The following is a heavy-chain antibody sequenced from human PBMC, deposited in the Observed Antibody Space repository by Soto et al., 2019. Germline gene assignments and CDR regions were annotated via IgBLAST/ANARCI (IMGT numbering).Heavy chain of an antibody. D-gene: IGHD3-22*01. V-gene: IGHV3-23*01. CDR3: AKSPGMYYYDSSGYYYYDC. CDR2: ISGSGGST. Sequence: PGGSLRLSCAASGFTFSSYTMSWVRQPPGKGLEWVSAISGSGGSTYYADSVKGRFTISRDNSKDTLYLQMNCLRDGDTAVYYCAKSPGMYYYDSSGYYYYDCWGQGTLVTVSS. J-gene: IGHJ4*02. CDR1: GFTFSSYT.